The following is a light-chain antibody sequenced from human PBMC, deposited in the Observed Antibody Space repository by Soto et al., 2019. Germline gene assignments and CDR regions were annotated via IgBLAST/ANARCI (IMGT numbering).Light chain of an antibody. V-gene: IGLV2-14*03. CDR1: RSDVGGYNY. CDR3: ASYTDSGNYV. Sequence: QSVLTQPASVSGSPGQSITISCTGTRSDVGGYNYVSWYQQYPGEVPKVLIYEVRNRPSGVSDRFSGSKSGTTASLAISRLQPGDDADYYCASYTDSGNYVYGTGTNVTVL. J-gene: IGLJ1*01. CDR2: EVR.